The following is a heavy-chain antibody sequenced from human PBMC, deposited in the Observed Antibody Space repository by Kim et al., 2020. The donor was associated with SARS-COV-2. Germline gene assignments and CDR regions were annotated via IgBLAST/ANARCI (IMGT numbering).Heavy chain of an antibody. J-gene: IGHJ3*02. D-gene: IGHD3-3*01. V-gene: IGHV3-23*01. Sequence: GGSLRLSCAASGFTFSSYAMSWVRQAPGKGLEWVSAISGSGGSTYYADSVKGRFTISRDNSKNTLYLQMNSLRAEDTAVYYCAKDFYDFWSGGILDAFDIWGQGTMVTVSS. CDR2: ISGSGGST. CDR1: GFTFSSYA. CDR3: AKDFYDFWSGGILDAFDI.